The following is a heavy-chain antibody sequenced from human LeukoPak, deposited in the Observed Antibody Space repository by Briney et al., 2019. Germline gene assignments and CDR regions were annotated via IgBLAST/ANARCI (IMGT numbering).Heavy chain of an antibody. Sequence: VQPERSLRLSCTTSGFTFGDSAMGWVRQAPGKGLEWGSFISCRTYSGTTEYAASVNGRFTISRDDSKHIAYLQMNSLKSEDTAVYYCYRGLVQYWGPGVLVPVSS. CDR3: YRGLVQY. V-gene: IGHV3-49*04. J-gene: IGHJ1*01. CDR2: ISCRTYSGTT. CDR1: GFTFGDSA.